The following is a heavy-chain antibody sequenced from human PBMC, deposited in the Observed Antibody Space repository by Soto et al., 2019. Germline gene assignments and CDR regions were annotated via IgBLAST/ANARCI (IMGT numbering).Heavy chain of an antibody. CDR1: GFTFDDYA. CDR3: AKDLGDYYYGMDV. J-gene: IGHJ6*02. V-gene: IGHV3-9*01. Sequence: HPGGSLRLSCAASGFTFDDYAMHWVRQAPGKGLEWVSGISWNSGSIGYADSVKGRFTISRDNAKNSLYLQMNSLRAEDTALYYCAKDLGDYYYGMDVWGQGTTVTVSS. CDR2: ISWNSGSI.